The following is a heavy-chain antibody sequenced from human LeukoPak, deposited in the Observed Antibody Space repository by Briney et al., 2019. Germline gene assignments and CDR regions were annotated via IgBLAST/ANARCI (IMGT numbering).Heavy chain of an antibody. CDR1: GFTFSSYE. Sequence: GGSLRLSCAASGFTFSSYEMNWVRQAPGKGLEWVSYISSSGSNIYYADSVKGRFTISRDNAKNSLYLQMNSLTAEDTAVYYCAKGTTDYGSGYGMDVWGKGTTVIVSS. CDR3: AKGTTDYGSGYGMDV. D-gene: IGHD3-10*01. J-gene: IGHJ6*04. CDR2: ISSSGSNI. V-gene: IGHV3-48*03.